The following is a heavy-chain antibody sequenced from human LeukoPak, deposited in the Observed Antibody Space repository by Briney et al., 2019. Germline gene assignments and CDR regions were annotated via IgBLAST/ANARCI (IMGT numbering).Heavy chain of an antibody. J-gene: IGHJ4*02. Sequence: SETLSLTCTVSDGSISTYYWNWIRQPPGKGLEWIGYIYYSGSTNYNPSLKSRVTISVDTSKNQFSLKLSSVTAADTAVFYCAREYQGRYFDYWGQGTLVTVSS. CDR3: AREYQGRYFDY. D-gene: IGHD1-26*01. CDR1: DGSISTYY. V-gene: IGHV4-59*01. CDR2: IYYSGST.